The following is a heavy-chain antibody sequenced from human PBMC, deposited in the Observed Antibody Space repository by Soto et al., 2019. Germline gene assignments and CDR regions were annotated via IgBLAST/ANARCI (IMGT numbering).Heavy chain of an antibody. D-gene: IGHD3-22*01. CDR1: GGTFSSYA. J-gene: IGHJ3*02. CDR3: ARDDYYDSSGYYSTNAFDI. V-gene: IGHV1-69*01. CDR2: IISIFGTA. Sequence: VKVSCKASGGTFSSYAISWVRQAPGQGLEWMGGIISIFGTANYAQKFQGRVTITADESTSTAYMELSSLRSEDTAVYYCARDDYYDSSGYYSTNAFDIWGQGTMVTVSS.